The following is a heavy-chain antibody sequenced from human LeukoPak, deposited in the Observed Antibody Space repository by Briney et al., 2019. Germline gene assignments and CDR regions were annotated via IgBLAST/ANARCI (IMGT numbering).Heavy chain of an antibody. CDR2: INHSRST. D-gene: IGHD3-3*01. CDR1: GGSFSGYY. CDR3: ARGLNDSWTGENY. J-gene: IGHJ4*02. Sequence: SETLSLTCAVYGGSFSGYYWSWIRQPPGKGLEWIGEINHSRSTNYNPSLKSRVTISLDTSKSQFSLKVRYVTAADTAVYYCARGLNDSWTGENYWGQGTLVTVSS. V-gene: IGHV4-34*01.